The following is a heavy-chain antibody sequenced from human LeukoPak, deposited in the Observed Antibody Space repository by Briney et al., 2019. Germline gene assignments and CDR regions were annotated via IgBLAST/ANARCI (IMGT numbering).Heavy chain of an antibody. CDR1: GGSISSSNW. Sequence: PSGTLSLTCAVSGGSISSSNWWSWVRQPPGKGLEWIGEIYHSGSTNYNPSLKSRVTISVDKSENQFSLKLSSVTAADTAVYYCARHPPYSSSSEYNWFDPWGQGTLVTVSS. CDR3: ARHPPYSSSSEYNWFDP. J-gene: IGHJ5*02. D-gene: IGHD6-6*01. V-gene: IGHV4-4*02. CDR2: IYHSGST.